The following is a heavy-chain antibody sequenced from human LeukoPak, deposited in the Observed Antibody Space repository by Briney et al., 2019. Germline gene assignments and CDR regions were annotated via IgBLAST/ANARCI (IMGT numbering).Heavy chain of an antibody. Sequence: SETLSLTCTVSGGSISSSSYYWGWIRQPPGKGLEWIGSIYYSGSTYYNPSLKSRVTISVDTSKNQFSLKLSSVTAADTAVYYCARTYYDYVWGSYCYLGAFDIWGQGTMVTVSS. V-gene: IGHV4-39*07. CDR1: GGSISSSSYY. J-gene: IGHJ3*02. CDR2: IYYSGST. D-gene: IGHD3-16*02. CDR3: ARTYYDYVWGSYCYLGAFDI.